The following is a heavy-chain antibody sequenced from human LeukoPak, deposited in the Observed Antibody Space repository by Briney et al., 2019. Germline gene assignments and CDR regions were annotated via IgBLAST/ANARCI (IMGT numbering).Heavy chain of an antibody. CDR1: GYSFISYW. Sequence: GESLKISCKGFGYSFISYWIGWVRQMPGKGLEWMGIIYPDDSDTRYRPSFQGQVTISADKSISTAYLQWSSLKASDTAMYYCARLYGIDDLFYFDYWGQGTLVTVSS. D-gene: IGHD2-8*01. CDR3: ARLYGIDDLFYFDY. J-gene: IGHJ4*02. CDR2: IYPDDSDT. V-gene: IGHV5-51*01.